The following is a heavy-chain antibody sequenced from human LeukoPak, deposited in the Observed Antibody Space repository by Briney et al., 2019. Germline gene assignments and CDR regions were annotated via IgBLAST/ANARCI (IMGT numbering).Heavy chain of an antibody. CDR1: GGSISSGSYF. D-gene: IGHD3-16*01. V-gene: IGHV4-61*02. CDR3: ARASLDSDNYGRYFDY. CDR2: IYSSGNT. Sequence: PSETLSLTCTVSGGSISSGSYFWIWIRQPAGRGLEWIGRIYSSGNTNYNPSLKSRVTTSVDTSKNQFSLKLTSVTAADTAVYYCARASLDSDNYGRYFDYWGQGTLVTVSS. J-gene: IGHJ4*02.